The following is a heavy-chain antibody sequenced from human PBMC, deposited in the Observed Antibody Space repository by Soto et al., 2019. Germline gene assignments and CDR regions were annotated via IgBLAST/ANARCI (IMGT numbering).Heavy chain of an antibody. D-gene: IGHD1-7*01. CDR1: GYTFTGYY. V-gene: IGHV1-2*02. CDR2: ISPNSGGT. CDR3: GRGRSGELVVFY. Sequence: GASVKVSCKASGYTFTGYYIHWVRQAPGQGLEWMGEISPNSGGTKYAQKFQGRVTMTRDTSITTVYMELSNLRPDDTAVYYCGRGRSGELVVFYWGQGTLVTVSS. J-gene: IGHJ4*02.